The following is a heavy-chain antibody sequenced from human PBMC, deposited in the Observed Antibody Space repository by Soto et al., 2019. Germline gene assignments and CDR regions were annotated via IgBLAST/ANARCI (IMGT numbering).Heavy chain of an antibody. Sequence: GGSLRLSCAASGFTFSSHWMSWVRQAPWKGPEWVANIKRDGSEKYYVVSVKGRFTISRDNAKNLLYLQMNSLGAEDTAVYHCCVYRLFSSGFSFDYWGQGALVTVSS. CDR1: GFTFSSHW. J-gene: IGHJ4*02. V-gene: IGHV3-7*01. D-gene: IGHD3-3*01. CDR3: CVYRLFSSGFSFDY. CDR2: IKRDGSEK.